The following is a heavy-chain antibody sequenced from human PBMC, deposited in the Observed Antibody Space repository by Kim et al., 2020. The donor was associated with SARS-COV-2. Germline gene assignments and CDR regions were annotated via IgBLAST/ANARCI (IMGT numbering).Heavy chain of an antibody. J-gene: IGHJ4*02. V-gene: IGHV3-23*03. CDR2: IYSGGSST. Sequence: GGSLRLSCAASGFTFSSYAMSWVRQAPGKGLEWVSVIYSGGSSTYYADSVKGRFTISRDNSKNTLYLQMNSLRAEDTAVYYCAKLMTTVTTGFFDYWGQGTLVTVSS. CDR1: GFTFSSYA. D-gene: IGHD4-17*01. CDR3: AKLMTTVTTGFFDY.